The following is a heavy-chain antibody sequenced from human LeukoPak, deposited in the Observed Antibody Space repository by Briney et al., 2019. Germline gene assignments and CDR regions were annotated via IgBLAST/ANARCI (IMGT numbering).Heavy chain of an antibody. J-gene: IGHJ4*02. D-gene: IGHD3-16*01. CDR3: ARDPSSGWGRVSLCDY. CDR1: GGSISSYY. CDR2: IYTSGST. V-gene: IGHV4-4*07. Sequence: SGTLSLTCTASGGSISSYYWSWIRQPAGKGLEWIGRIYTSGSTKYNPSLKSRVTMSVDTSKNHFSLKLSSVTAADTAVYYCARDPSSGWGRVSLCDYWGQGTLVTVSS.